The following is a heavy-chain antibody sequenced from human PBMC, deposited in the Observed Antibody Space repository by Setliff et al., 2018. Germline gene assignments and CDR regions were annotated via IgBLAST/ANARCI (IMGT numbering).Heavy chain of an antibody. D-gene: IGHD3-3*01. Sequence: PSETLSLTCVVYGGSFSNYYWSWIRQSAGKGLEWIGHIYTSWSTVYNPSLKSRVTMSVDTSKNQFSLELTSVTAADTAVYYCARMSGFLYLDVWGNGTTVTVSS. CDR2: IYTSWST. CDR3: ARMSGFLYLDV. V-gene: IGHV4-59*10. CDR1: GGSFSNYY. J-gene: IGHJ6*03.